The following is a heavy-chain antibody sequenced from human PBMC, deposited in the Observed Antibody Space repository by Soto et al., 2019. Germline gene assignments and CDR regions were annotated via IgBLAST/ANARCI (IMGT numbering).Heavy chain of an antibody. CDR2: ISGSGGGA. J-gene: IGHJ4*01. V-gene: IGHV3-23*01. CDR1: GFTFSNYA. D-gene: IGHD4-4*01. Sequence: PGGSLRLSCAASGFTFSNYAMNWVRQAPGKGLEWVSVISGSGGGAYYADSVQGRFTISRDNSKDTLYLQMNSLRAEDTAIYYCVREGVTNYTDYYFDLWGHGALVTVSS. CDR3: VREGVTNYTDYYFDL.